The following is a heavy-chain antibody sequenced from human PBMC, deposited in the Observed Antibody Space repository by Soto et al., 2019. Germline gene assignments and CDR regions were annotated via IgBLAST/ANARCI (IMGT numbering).Heavy chain of an antibody. D-gene: IGHD3-22*01. Sequence: QVQLVQSGAEVKKPGSSVKVSCKASGGTFSSYAISWVRQAPGQGLEWMGGIIPIFGTANYAQKFQGRVTITADESTSTAYMELRSLRSEDTAVYYCATSPYDSSGYYLYDYWGQGTLVTVSS. CDR3: ATSPYDSSGYYLYDY. CDR1: GGTFSSYA. CDR2: IIPIFGTA. J-gene: IGHJ4*02. V-gene: IGHV1-69*01.